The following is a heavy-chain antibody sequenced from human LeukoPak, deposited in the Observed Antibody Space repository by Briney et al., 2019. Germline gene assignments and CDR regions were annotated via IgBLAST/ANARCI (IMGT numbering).Heavy chain of an antibody. CDR2: ISAYNGNT. D-gene: IGHD5/OR15-5a*01. V-gene: IGHV1-18*01. Sequence: ASVKVSCKASGGTFNSYAISWVRQAPGQGLEWMGWISAYNGNTNYAQKLQGRVTMTTDTSTSTAYMELRSLRSDDTAVYYCARDRVRFNWFDPWGQGTLVTVSS. CDR1: GGTFNSYA. CDR3: ARDRVRFNWFDP. J-gene: IGHJ5*02.